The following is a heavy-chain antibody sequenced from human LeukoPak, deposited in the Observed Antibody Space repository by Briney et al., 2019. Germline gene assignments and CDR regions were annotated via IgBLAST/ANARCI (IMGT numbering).Heavy chain of an antibody. J-gene: IGHJ4*02. CDR1: GYTLTSHG. V-gene: IGHV1-18*01. D-gene: IGHD6-6*01. Sequence: GGSVTVSCKASGYTLTSHGIRWVRQAPGQGLEWMGLISAYNGNTNYAQKLQGRVTMTTDTSTSTAYMELRSLRSDDTAVYYCTRDLGYSSSSATPLDYWGQGTLVTVSS. CDR2: ISAYNGNT. CDR3: TRDLGYSSSSATPLDY.